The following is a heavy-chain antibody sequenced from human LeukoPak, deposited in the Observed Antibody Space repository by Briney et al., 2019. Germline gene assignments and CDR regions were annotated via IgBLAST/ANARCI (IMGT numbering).Heavy chain of an antibody. V-gene: IGHV3-30*02. CDR2: IRYDGSNK. J-gene: IGHJ4*02. CDR1: GFTFSSYG. CDR3: ARDQAVRGEFDY. Sequence: GGSLRLSCAASGFTFSSYGMHWVRQAPGKGLEWVAFIRYDGSNKYYADSVKGRFTISRDNSKNTLYLQMNSLRAEDTAVYYCARDQAVRGEFDYWGQGTLVTVSS. D-gene: IGHD3-10*01.